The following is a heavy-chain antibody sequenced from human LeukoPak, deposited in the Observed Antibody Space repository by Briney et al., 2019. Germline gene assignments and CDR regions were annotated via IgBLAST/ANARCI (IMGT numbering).Heavy chain of an antibody. V-gene: IGHV1-2*02. CDR2: INPKRGGT. J-gene: IGHJ4*02. CDR1: GYIFNDYY. D-gene: IGHD4-23*01. Sequence: ASVKVSCKASGYIFNDYYIHWVRQAPGQGLEWMGWINPKRGGTKYVQKFQGRVTMTSDTSMSTVYMEMSRLRSDDTAVYYCARVRYDYGAKDIYYWGQGTLVTVSS. CDR3: ARVRYDYGAKDIYY.